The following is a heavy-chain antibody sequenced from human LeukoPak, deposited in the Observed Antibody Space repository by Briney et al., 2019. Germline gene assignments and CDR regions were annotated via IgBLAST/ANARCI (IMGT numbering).Heavy chain of an antibody. Sequence: GGSLRLSCAASGFTFDDYAMHWVRQAPGKGLEWVSGISWNSGSIGYADSVKGRFTISRDNAKNSLYLQMNSLRAEDTALYYCAKDTSDYYGSGSSAFDIWGQGTMVTVSS. J-gene: IGHJ3*02. CDR2: ISWNSGSI. CDR3: AKDTSDYYGSGSSAFDI. D-gene: IGHD3-10*01. V-gene: IGHV3-9*01. CDR1: GFTFDDYA.